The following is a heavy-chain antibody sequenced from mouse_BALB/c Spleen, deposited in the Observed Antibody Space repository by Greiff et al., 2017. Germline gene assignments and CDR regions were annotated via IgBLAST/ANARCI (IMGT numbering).Heavy chain of an antibody. CDR3: ARGGDGYDGAWFAY. V-gene: IGHV14-3*02. CDR1: GFNIKDTY. Sequence: VQLKESGAELVKPGASVKLSCTASGFNIKDTYMHWVKQRPEQGLEWIGRIDPANGNTKYDPKFQGKATITADTSSNTAYLQLSSLTSEDTAVYYCARGGDGYDGAWFAYWGQGTLVTVSA. J-gene: IGHJ3*01. CDR2: IDPANGNT. D-gene: IGHD2-2*01.